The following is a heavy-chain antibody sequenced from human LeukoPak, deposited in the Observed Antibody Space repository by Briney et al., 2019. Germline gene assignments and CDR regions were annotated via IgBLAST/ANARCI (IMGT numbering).Heavy chain of an antibody. J-gene: IGHJ4*02. CDR3: ARIRDYGSGSYWFDY. CDR2: IIPIFGTA. V-gene: IGHV1-69*13. CDR1: GGTFSSYA. Sequence: SVKVSCKASGGTFSSYAISWERQAPGQGLEWMGGIIPIFGTANYAQKFQGRVTITADESTSTAYMELSSLRSEDTAVYYCARIRDYGSGSYWFDYWGQGTLVTVSS. D-gene: IGHD3-10*01.